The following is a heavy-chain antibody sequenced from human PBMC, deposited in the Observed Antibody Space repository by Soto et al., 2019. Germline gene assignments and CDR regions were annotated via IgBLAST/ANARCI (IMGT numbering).Heavy chain of an antibody. Sequence: ASVKVSCKASGYTFTSYGISWVRQAPGQGLEWMGWISAYNGNTNYAQKLQGRVTMTTDTSTSTAYMELRSLRSDDTAVYYCATDSRGYCSSTSCYKTEVGLADYWGQGTLVTVSS. CDR2: ISAYNGNT. CDR3: ATDSRGYCSSTSCYKTEVGLADY. V-gene: IGHV1-18*01. D-gene: IGHD2-2*02. J-gene: IGHJ4*02. CDR1: GYTFTSYG.